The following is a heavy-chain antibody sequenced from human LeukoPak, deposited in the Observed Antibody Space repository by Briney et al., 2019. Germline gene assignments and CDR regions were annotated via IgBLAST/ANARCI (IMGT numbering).Heavy chain of an antibody. CDR1: GFTFSSYG. CDR3: AKDLRDYGITMKVGGGFDY. J-gene: IGHJ4*02. CDR2: IWYDGSNK. V-gene: IGHV3-33*06. D-gene: IGHD3-22*01. Sequence: GGSLRLSCAASGFTFSSYGMHWVRQAPGKGLEWVAVIWYDGSNKYYADSVKGRFTISRDNSKNTLYLQMNSLRAEDTAVYYCAKDLRDYGITMKVGGGFDYWGQGTLVTVSS.